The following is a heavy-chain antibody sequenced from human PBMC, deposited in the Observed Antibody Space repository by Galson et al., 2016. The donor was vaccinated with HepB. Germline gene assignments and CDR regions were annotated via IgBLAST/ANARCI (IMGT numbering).Heavy chain of an antibody. D-gene: IGHD3-10*01. CDR2: IYPSDSDT. V-gene: IGHV5-51*01. Sequence: QSGAAVKKPGESLKISCKASGDTFSRYWIAWVRQMPGKGLEWVGIIYPSDSDTRYSQSFQAQVTISADKSVSTAYLQWSGLKASDTAMYYCARQIPHYTGSGSALGLDVWGQGTTVTVA. CDR1: GDTFSRYW. J-gene: IGHJ6*02. CDR3: ARQIPHYTGSGSALGLDV.